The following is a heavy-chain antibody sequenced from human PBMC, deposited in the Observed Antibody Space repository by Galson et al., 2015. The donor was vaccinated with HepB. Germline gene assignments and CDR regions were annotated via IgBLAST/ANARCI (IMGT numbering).Heavy chain of an antibody. D-gene: IGHD2-15*01. Sequence: SLRLSCAASGFTFSSYWMSWVRQAPGKGLEWVANIKQDGSEKYYVDSVKGRFTISRDNAKNSLYLQMNSLRAEDTAVYYCARGRGGWSPREYFQHWGQGTLVTVSS. V-gene: IGHV3-7*03. CDR3: ARGRGGWSPREYFQH. CDR2: IKQDGSEK. J-gene: IGHJ1*01. CDR1: GFTFSSYW.